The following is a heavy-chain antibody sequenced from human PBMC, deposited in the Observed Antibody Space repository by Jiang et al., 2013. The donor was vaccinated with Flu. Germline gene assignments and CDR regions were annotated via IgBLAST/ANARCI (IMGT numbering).Heavy chain of an antibody. CDR3: ARGNDYVWGSYRPDAFDI. Sequence: PGKGLEWVAVIWYDGSNKYYADSVKGRFTISRDNSKNTLYLQMNSLRAEDTAVYYCARGNDYVWGSYRPDAFDIWGQGTMVTVSS. CDR2: IWYDGSNK. V-gene: IGHV3-33*01. J-gene: IGHJ3*02. D-gene: IGHD3-16*02.